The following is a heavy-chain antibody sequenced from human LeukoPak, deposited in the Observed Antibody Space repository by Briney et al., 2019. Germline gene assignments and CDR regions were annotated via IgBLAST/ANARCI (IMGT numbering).Heavy chain of an antibody. CDR3: ARVSGTVRYGSSWHFIN. J-gene: IGHJ4*02. D-gene: IGHD6-13*01. CDR2: VDNRGST. CDR1: GCSVSTDY. Sequence: AEPLSLTCTVSGCSVSTDYWNRIRQPPGKGLEWIGYVDNRGSTKYSPSLKSRVAISVDTPRNQFSLKLSSVTAADTAVYYCARVSGTVRYGSSWHFINWGQGALVIVSS. V-gene: IGHV4-59*02.